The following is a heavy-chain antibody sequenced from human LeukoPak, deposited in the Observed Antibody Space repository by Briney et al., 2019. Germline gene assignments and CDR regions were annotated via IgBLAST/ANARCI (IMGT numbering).Heavy chain of an antibody. D-gene: IGHD1-26*01. Sequence: GGSLRLSCEASGFTFSSYAISWVRQAPGKGLEWVSGISGTGSSTYYADSVKGRFTISRDNSKNTLYLQMYSLRAEDTAVYYCAKVTPPRWEKPSNFDYWGQGTLVTVSS. CDR3: AKVTPPRWEKPSNFDY. V-gene: IGHV3-23*01. J-gene: IGHJ4*02. CDR1: GFTFSSYA. CDR2: ISGTGSST.